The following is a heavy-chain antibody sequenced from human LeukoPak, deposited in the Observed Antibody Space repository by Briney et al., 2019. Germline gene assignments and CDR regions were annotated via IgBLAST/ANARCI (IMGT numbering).Heavy chain of an antibody. CDR2: ISSSSNYI. D-gene: IGHD6-13*01. Sequence: GGSLRLPCAASEFTFSSYNMNWVRQAPGKGLEWVSSISSSSNYIYYADSVMGRFTISRDNAKNSLYLQMNSLRAEDTAVYYCARERGNIAAAGTFDYWGQGTLVTVSS. CDR3: ARERGNIAAAGTFDY. V-gene: IGHV3-21*01. CDR1: EFTFSSYN. J-gene: IGHJ4*02.